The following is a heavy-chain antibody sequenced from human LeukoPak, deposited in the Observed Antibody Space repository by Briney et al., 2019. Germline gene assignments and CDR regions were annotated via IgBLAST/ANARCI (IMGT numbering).Heavy chain of an antibody. Sequence: GGSLRFSCTASGFTFNNYAMTWVRQAPGKGLEWVPAISGNAARTYYTDSVKGRFTISRDNSKNTLYLQMNSLRAEATAIYYCARTYGDYAHLDFWGQGTLVTVSS. CDR2: ISGNAART. J-gene: IGHJ4*02. V-gene: IGHV3-23*01. D-gene: IGHD4-17*01. CDR3: ARTYGDYAHLDF. CDR1: GFTFNNYA.